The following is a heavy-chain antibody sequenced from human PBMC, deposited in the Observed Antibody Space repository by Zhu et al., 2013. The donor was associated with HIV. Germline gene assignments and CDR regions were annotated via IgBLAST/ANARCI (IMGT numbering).Heavy chain of an antibody. CDR2: IYPDDSDT. CDR3: ATLRTNRGGSAYSSWFDP. V-gene: IGHV5-51*01. D-gene: IGHD3-10*01. Sequence: EVQLVQSGAEVKKPGESLKISCKGSGYSFNTHWIGWVRQTPGKGLEWMGNIYPDDSDTRYSPSFQGQVTISADKSISTAYLQWSSLKASDTAMYYCATLRTNRGGSAYSSWFDPWGQGTLVTVSS. CDR1: GYSFNTHW. J-gene: IGHJ5*02.